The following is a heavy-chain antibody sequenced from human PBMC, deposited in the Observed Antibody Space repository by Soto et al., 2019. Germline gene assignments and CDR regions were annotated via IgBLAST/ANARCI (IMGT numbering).Heavy chain of an antibody. CDR2: ISGSGGST. D-gene: IGHD2-2*01. J-gene: IGHJ4*02. Sequence: EVQLLESGGGLVQPGGSLRLSCAASGFTFSSYAMSWVRQAPGKRLEWVSAISGSGGSTYYADSVKGRFTISREYSKNTLYLQVNGLRAEDTAVYYCGKGDIVVVPAALHFDYWGQGTLVTVSS. CDR3: GKGDIVVVPAALHFDY. CDR1: GFTFSSYA. V-gene: IGHV3-23*01.